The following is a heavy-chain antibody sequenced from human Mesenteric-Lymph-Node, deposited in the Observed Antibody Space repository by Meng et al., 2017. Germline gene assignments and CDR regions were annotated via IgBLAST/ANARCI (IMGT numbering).Heavy chain of an antibody. CDR1: GYTFTSYY. V-gene: IGHV1-2*06. CDR3: ASLGYCSGGSCYLPPFDY. Sequence: QVQLVQSGAEVKKPGASVKVSCKASGYTFTSYYMHWVRQAPGQGLEWMGRINPNSGGTNYAQKFQGRVTMTRDTSISTAYMELSRLRSDDTAVYYCASLGYCSGGSCYLPPFDYWGQGTLVTVSS. J-gene: IGHJ4*02. D-gene: IGHD2-15*01. CDR2: INPNSGGT.